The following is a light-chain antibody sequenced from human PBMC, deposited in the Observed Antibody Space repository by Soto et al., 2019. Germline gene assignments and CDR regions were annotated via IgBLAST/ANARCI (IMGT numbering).Light chain of an antibody. Sequence: QSALTQPPSASGSPGQSVTISCTGTSSDVGGYNYVSWYQQHPGKAPKLMISEVSKRPSGVPDRFSGSKSGNTASPTVSGLQAEDEADYYCSSFAGNNNLVFGGGTKVTVL. V-gene: IGLV2-8*01. CDR3: SSFAGNNNLV. CDR2: EVS. J-gene: IGLJ2*01. CDR1: SSDVGGYNY.